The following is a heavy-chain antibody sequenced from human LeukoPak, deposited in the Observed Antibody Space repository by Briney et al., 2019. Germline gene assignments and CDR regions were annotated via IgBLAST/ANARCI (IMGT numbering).Heavy chain of an antibody. V-gene: IGHV3-48*01. CDR2: ISSSSDTI. D-gene: IGHD3-3*01. CDR1: GFTFSSYW. CDR3: ARGPFYGFWSGYTGIVDY. Sequence: GGSLRLSCAASGFTFSSYWMHWVRQAPGKGLEWVSYISSSSDTIYYADSVKGRFTISRDNAKNSLYLQMNSLRAEDTAVYYCARGPFYGFWSGYTGIVDYWGQGTLVTVSS. J-gene: IGHJ4*02.